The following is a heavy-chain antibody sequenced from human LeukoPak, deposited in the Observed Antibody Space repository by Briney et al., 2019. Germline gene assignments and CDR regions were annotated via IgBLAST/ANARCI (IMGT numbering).Heavy chain of an antibody. CDR1: GYTFSSFG. J-gene: IGHJ4*02. Sequence: ASVKVSCKASGYTFSSFGISWVRQAPGQGLEWMGWIGVYSFNTNYAQKFQGRLTMSTDTLTSTAYMELRSLRSDDTAIYFCVRDIRLEEAREADLRDSDHWGQGTLVTVSS. CDR3: VRDIRLEEAREADLRDSDH. V-gene: IGHV1-18*01. D-gene: IGHD3-16*01. CDR2: IGVYSFNT.